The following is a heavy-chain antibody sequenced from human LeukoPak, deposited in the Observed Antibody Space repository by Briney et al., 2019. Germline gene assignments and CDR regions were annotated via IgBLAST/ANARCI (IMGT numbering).Heavy chain of an antibody. CDR2: IYYSGST. CDR3: ASVSSGYSSGWYRGHYFDY. J-gene: IGHJ4*02. Sequence: PSETLSLTCTVSGGSISSSSYYWGWIRQPPGKVLEWIGSIYYSGSTYYNPSLKSRVTISVGTSKNQFSLKLSSVTAADTAVYYCASVSSGYSSGWYRGHYFDYWGQGTLVTVSS. V-gene: IGHV4-39*07. CDR1: GGSISSSSYY. D-gene: IGHD6-19*01.